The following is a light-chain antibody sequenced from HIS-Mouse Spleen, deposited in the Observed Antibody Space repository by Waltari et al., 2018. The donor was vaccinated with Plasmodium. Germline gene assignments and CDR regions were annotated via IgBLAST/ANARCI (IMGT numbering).Light chain of an antibody. CDR1: SSYVGGYNY. J-gene: IGLJ2*01. CDR2: DVS. Sequence: QSALTQPASVSGSPGQSIPISCTGTSSYVGGYNYVSWYHQHPGKAPKLLIYDVSNRPSGVSNRFAGSKSGNTASLNISGLQAEDEADYYCSSYTSSSTLVVGGGTKLTVL. V-gene: IGLV2-14*03. CDR3: SSYTSSSTLV.